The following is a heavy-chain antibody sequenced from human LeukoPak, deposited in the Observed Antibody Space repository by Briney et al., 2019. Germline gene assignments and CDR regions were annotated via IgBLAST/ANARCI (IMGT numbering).Heavy chain of an antibody. CDR3: ANAGSESSSWTYYFDY. V-gene: IGHV3-23*01. CDR1: GFTFSSYA. D-gene: IGHD6-13*01. CDR2: ISGSGGST. Sequence: GGSLRLSCAASGFTFSSYAMSWVRQAPGKGLGWVSAISGSGGSTYYADSVKGRFTISRDNSKNTLYLQMNSMRAEDTAVYYCANAGSESSSWTYYFDYWGQGTLVTVSS. J-gene: IGHJ4*02.